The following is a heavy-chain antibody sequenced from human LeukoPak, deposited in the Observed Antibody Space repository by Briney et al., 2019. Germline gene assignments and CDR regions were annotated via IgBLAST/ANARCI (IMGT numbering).Heavy chain of an antibody. D-gene: IGHD6-19*01. CDR2: IGTAGDT. Sequence: PGGSLRLSCAASGFTFSSYDMHWVRQATGKGLEWVSAIGTAGDTYYPGSVKGRFTISRENAKNSLYLQMNSLRAGDTAVYYCARGSVAGDKYYFDYWGQGTLVTVSS. CDR1: GFTFSSYD. CDR3: ARGSVAGDKYYFDY. J-gene: IGHJ4*02. V-gene: IGHV3-13*01.